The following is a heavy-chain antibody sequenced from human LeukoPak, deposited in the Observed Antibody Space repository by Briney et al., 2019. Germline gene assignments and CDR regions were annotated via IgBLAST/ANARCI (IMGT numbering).Heavy chain of an antibody. V-gene: IGHV2-70*11. D-gene: IGHD3-22*01. CDR1: GFSLSATAMC. Sequence: SGPTLVNPTQTLTLTCTFSGFSLSATAMCGSWIRQPPGKALEWLARIDWDDGEYYSTSLKTRLTISKATSKNQVVLTMTNMDPVDTATYYCARIVRSSGLHFDYWGQGTQVTVSS. J-gene: IGHJ4*02. CDR2: IDWDDGE. CDR3: ARIVRSSGLHFDY.